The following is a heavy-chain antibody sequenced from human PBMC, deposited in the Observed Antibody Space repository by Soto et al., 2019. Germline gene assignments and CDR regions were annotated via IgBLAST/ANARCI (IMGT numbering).Heavy chain of an antibody. V-gene: IGHV3-74*01. CDR2: ISGDGVHT. CDR3: ARDASVNDWRASWWGMDV. CDR1: GFTFSRYW. J-gene: IGHJ6*02. D-gene: IGHD5-12*01. Sequence: SLRLSCATSGFTFSRYWIHWVRQAPGEGLVWVSRISGDGVHTDYAESVKGRFTVSRDIAENTLYLQMNRLGVEDTALYYCARDASVNDWRASWWGMDVWGQGTTVTVSS.